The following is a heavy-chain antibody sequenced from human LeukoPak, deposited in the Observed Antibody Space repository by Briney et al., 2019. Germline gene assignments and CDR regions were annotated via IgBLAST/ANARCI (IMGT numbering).Heavy chain of an antibody. CDR3: ATGRWFDP. CDR1: GGSFSGYY. CDR2: INHSGST. V-gene: IGHV4-34*01. J-gene: IGHJ5*02. Sequence: PSETLSLTCAVYGGSFSGYYWIWIRQPPGKGLEWIGEINHSGSTNYNPSLKSRVTISVDTSKNQFSLKLSSVTAADTAVYYCATGRWFDPWGQGTLVTVSP.